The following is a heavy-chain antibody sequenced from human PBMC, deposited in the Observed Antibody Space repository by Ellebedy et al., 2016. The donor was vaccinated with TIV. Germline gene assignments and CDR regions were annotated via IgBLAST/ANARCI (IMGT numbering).Heavy chain of an antibody. CDR1: GFTFGSYA. D-gene: IGHD6-6*01. CDR3: VKSPGFSSSSYYFDY. V-gene: IGHV3-23*01. CDR2: VSGSGGTT. Sequence: GGSLRLXCAVSGFTFGSYAMSWVRQAPGKGLEWVSIVSGSGGTTYYSDSVKGRFTTSRDNSEKTLYLQMNSLRAEDTAIYYCVKSPGFSSSSYYFDYWGQGTPVTVSS. J-gene: IGHJ4*02.